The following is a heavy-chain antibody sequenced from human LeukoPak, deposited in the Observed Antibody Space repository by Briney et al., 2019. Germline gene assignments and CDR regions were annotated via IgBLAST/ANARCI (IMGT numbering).Heavy chain of an antibody. CDR3: AKSRIVGAHCLDY. V-gene: IGHV1-2*02. CDR1: GYTFTGYY. J-gene: IGHJ4*02. Sequence: GASVTVSCKASGYTFTGYYMHWVRQAPGQGLEWMGWINPNSGGTNYAQKFQGRVTMTRDTSISTAYMELSRLRSDDTAVYYCAKSRIVGAHCLDYWGQGTLVTVSS. CDR2: INPNSGGT. D-gene: IGHD1-26*01.